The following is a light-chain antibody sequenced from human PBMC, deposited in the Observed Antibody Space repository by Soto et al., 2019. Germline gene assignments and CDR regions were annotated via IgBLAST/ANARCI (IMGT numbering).Light chain of an antibody. V-gene: IGKV3-20*01. Sequence: ALTQSPGTLSSSPGARAPLSCRASQAVSSNYLAWYQQKPGQAPRLLISGASGRATGVPDRFSGSGSGTEFTLAIDRLESEDFAVYFCQQYGDLPWTFGQGTKVDIK. CDR1: QAVSSNY. CDR2: GAS. J-gene: IGKJ1*01. CDR3: QQYGDLPWT.